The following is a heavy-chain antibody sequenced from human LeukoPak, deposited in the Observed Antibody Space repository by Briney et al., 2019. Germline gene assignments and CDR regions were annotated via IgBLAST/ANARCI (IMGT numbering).Heavy chain of an antibody. Sequence: PSETLSLTCTVSGYSISSGYYWGWIRQPPGKGLEWIGSIYHSGSTYYNPSLKSRVTISVDTSKNQFSLKLSSVTAADTAVYYRSRVGNIAVAYDLDYWGQGTLVTVSS. V-gene: IGHV4-38-2*02. D-gene: IGHD6-19*01. CDR1: GYSISSGYY. CDR2: IYHSGST. J-gene: IGHJ4*02. CDR3: SRVGNIAVAYDLDY.